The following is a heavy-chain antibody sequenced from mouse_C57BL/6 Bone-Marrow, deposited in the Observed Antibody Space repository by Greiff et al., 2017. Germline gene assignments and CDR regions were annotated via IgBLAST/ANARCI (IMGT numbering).Heavy chain of an antibody. J-gene: IGHJ3*01. Sequence: EVQLQQSGPELVKPGASVKIPCKASGYTFTDYNMDWVKQSHGKSLEWIGDINPNNGGTIYNQKFKGKATLTVDTSSSTAYMELRSLTSEDTAVYDCARGEGLDGYDGGFAYWGQGTLVTVSA. CDR2: INPNNGGT. CDR3: ARGEGLDGYDGGFAY. CDR1: GYTFTDYN. V-gene: IGHV1-18*01. D-gene: IGHD2-2*01.